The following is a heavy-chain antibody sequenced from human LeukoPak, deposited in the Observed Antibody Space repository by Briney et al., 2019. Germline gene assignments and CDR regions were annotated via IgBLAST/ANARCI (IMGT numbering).Heavy chain of an antibody. CDR2: IKSKTDGGTT. CDR1: GFTFSNAW. V-gene: IGHV3-15*01. D-gene: IGHD2-2*03. CDR3: AKVVGLLDPFDY. J-gene: IGHJ4*02. Sequence: PGGSLRLSCAASGFTFSNAWMSWVRQAPGKGLEWVGRIKSKTDGGTTDYAAPVKGRFTISRDNSKSTLYLQTNSLTDEDTAIYYCAKVVGLLDPFDYWGQGTPVTVSS.